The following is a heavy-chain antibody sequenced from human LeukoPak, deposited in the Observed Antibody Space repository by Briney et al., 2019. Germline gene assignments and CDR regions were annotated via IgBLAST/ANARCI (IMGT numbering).Heavy chain of an antibody. CDR1: GGTFSSYA. Sequence: ASVKVSCKASGGTFSSYAISWVRQAPGQGLEWMGGMNSNSGNTGYAQKFQDRVTMTRDTSISTAYMELSSLTSEDTAVYYCARARWGSGWYFDLWGRGTLVTVSS. J-gene: IGHJ2*01. D-gene: IGHD2-21*01. CDR3: ARARWGSGWYFDL. CDR2: MNSNSGNT. V-gene: IGHV1-8*02.